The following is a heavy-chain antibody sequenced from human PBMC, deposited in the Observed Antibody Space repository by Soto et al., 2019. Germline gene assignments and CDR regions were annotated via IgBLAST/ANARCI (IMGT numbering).Heavy chain of an antibody. D-gene: IGHD4-17*01. CDR2: INHSGST. CDR3: ARDEGSDYGDSSQP. V-gene: IGHV4-34*01. Sequence: QVQLQQWGAGLLKPSATLYLNCAVYGGSFSGSYWSWIRQPPGKGLEWIGEINHSGSTNYNPSTRSRVNLTVDTSKNQFSLKLSAVNDADTGGYYSARDEGSDYGDSSQPWGQGTLGTVSS. CDR1: GGSFSGSY. J-gene: IGHJ1*01.